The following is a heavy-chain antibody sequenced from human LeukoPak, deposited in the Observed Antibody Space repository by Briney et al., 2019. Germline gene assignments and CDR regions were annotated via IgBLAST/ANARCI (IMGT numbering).Heavy chain of an antibody. J-gene: IGHJ5*02. D-gene: IGHD2-15*01. CDR3: AREKTYCSGGSCYANWFDP. Sequence: GGSLRLSRAASGFTFSSYAMHWVRQAPGKGLEYVSAISSNGGSTYYANSVKGRFTISRDSSKKTLYLQMGSLRAEDMAVYYCAREKTYCSGGSCYANWFDPWGQGTLVTVPS. CDR1: GFTFSSYA. V-gene: IGHV3-64*01. CDR2: ISSNGGST.